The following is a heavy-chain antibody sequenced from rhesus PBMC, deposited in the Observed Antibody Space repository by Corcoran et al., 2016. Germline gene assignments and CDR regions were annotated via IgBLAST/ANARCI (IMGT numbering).Heavy chain of an antibody. CDR2: NSYSGST. D-gene: IGHD6-25*01. Sequence: QVQLQESGPGLVKPSETLSLTCAVSGGPISSSSSYWSWILQAPGKGLEWIGCNSYSGSTSYNPSLKSRVTISRDTSKNQFSLKLSSVTAADTAVYYCARSSGSWWDTFDFWGQGLRVTVSS. J-gene: IGHJ3*01. CDR1: GGPISSSSSY. CDR3: ARSSGSWWDTFDF. V-gene: IGHV4-122*02.